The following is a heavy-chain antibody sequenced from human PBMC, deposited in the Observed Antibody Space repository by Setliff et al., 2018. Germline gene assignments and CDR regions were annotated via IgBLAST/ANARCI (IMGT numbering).Heavy chain of an antibody. CDR2: IIPIFGTT. D-gene: IGHD2-15*01. J-gene: IGHJ6*03. V-gene: IGHV1-69*05. CDR1: GGTFSSYG. Sequence: VKVSCKASGGTFSSYGITWVRQAPGQGLEWMGGIIPIFGTTDYAQKVQGRVTITTDESTSTAYMELRSLRSDDTAVYYCARVRDCSGGICHRGFHHYMDVWGKGTTVTVSS. CDR3: ARVRDCSGGICHRGFHHYMDV.